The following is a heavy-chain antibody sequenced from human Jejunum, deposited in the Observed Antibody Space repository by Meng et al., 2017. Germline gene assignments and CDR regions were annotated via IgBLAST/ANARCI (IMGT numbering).Heavy chain of an antibody. CDR3: ARGYSAYVAPFDY. Sequence: SETLSLTCTVSGGSISNYYWSWIRQPPGKGLEWIGYVYHSGSTNYNPSLKSRVTISVDTYENHFSLKLTSVTAADTAVYYCARGYSAYVAPFDYWGQGTLVTVSS. CDR1: GGSISNYY. CDR2: VYHSGST. V-gene: IGHV4-59*01. J-gene: IGHJ4*02. D-gene: IGHD5-12*01.